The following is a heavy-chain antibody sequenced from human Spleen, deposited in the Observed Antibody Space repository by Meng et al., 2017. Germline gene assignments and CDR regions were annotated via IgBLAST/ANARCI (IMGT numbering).Heavy chain of an antibody. D-gene: IGHD6-19*01. J-gene: IGHJ6*02. CDR1: GFTFSDYY. Sequence: GESLKISCAASGFTFSDYYMSWIRQAPGKGLEWVSAISTSGSNTHYADSVKGRFTISRDNSKNALYLQMNSLRAEDTAVYYCAKDIIIAVPPRYYGMDVWGQGTTVTVSS. V-gene: IGHV3-23*01. CDR2: ISTSGSNT. CDR3: AKDIIIAVPPRYYGMDV.